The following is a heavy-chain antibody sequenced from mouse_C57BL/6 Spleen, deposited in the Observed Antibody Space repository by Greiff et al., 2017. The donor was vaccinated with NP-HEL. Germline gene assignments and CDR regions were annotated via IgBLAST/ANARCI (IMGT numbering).Heavy chain of an antibody. CDR2: INPSSGYT. V-gene: IGHV1-4*01. CDR3: ARSHYSNYDWYFDV. Sequence: VKVVESGAELARPGASVKMSCKASGYTFTSYTMHWVKQRPGQGLEWIGYINPSSGYTKYNQKFKDKATLTADKSSSTAYMQLSSLTSEDSAVYYCARSHYSNYDWYFDVWGTGTTVTVSS. CDR1: GYTFTSYT. J-gene: IGHJ1*03. D-gene: IGHD2-5*01.